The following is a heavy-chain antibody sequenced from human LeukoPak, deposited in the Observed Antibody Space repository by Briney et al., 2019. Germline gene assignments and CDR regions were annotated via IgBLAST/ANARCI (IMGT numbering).Heavy chain of an antibody. V-gene: IGHV1-18*01. CDR2: INTYNGNT. CDR1: GYTFTSYA. CDR3: ARHSSHSHFDC. D-gene: IGHD3-22*01. J-gene: IGHJ4*02. Sequence: ASVKVSCKASGYTFTSYAFSWVRQAPGQGLEWMGWINTYNGNTDYAQKLQGRVTMTTDTSTSTAYMELRSLRSDDTAVYYCARHSSHSHFDCWGQGTLVTVSS.